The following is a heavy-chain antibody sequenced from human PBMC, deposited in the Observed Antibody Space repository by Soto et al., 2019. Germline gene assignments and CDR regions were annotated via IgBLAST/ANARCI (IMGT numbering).Heavy chain of an antibody. Sequence: EVQLVESGGGLVKPGGSLRLSCAASGFTFSNAWMSWVRQAPGKGLEWVGRIKSKTDGGTTDYAAPVKGRFTISRDDSKNTLYLQMNSLKTEDTAVYYCTTWIAVAGTRWFDPWGQGTLVTVSS. J-gene: IGHJ5*02. CDR3: TTWIAVAGTRWFDP. D-gene: IGHD6-19*01. CDR2: IKSKTDGGTT. CDR1: GFTFSNAW. V-gene: IGHV3-15*01.